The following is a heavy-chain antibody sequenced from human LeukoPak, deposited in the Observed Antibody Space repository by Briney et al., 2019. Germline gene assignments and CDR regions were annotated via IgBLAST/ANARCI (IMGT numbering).Heavy chain of an antibody. CDR3: ARESGSSTSWCYFDY. V-gene: IGHV3-66*01. Sequence: GGSLRLSCAASGFTVSSNYMSWVRQAPGKGLEWVSTIYSGDSTFYADSVKGRFTISRDNSKNTLYLQMNSLRAEDTAVYYCARESGSSTSWCYFDYWGQGTLVTVSS. CDR2: IYSGDST. J-gene: IGHJ4*02. D-gene: IGHD6-13*01. CDR1: GFTVSSNY.